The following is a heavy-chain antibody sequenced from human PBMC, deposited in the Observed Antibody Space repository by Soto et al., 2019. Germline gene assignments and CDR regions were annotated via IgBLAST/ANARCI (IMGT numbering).Heavy chain of an antibody. CDR1: GFIFSKYS. CDR3: AREDILGTRSFDY. J-gene: IGHJ4*02. Sequence: XGSLRLPCGASGFIFSKYSMNWVRQAPGKGLEWLSYISSNSVTIYYADSVRGRFTIFRDNAKNSLYLQMNSLRDEDTAVYYCAREDILGTRSFDYWGQGALVTVSS. V-gene: IGHV3-48*02. CDR2: ISSNSVTI. D-gene: IGHD1-26*01.